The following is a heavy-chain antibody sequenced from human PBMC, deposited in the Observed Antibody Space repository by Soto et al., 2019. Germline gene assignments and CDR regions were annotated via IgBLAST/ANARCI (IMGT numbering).Heavy chain of an antibody. CDR3: ATRDGITMVRGVITSGYYGMDV. D-gene: IGHD3-10*01. CDR1: GYTLTELS. J-gene: IGHJ6*02. V-gene: IGHV1-24*01. CDR2: FGPEDGET. Sequence: ASVKVSCKVSGYTLTELSMHWVRQAPGKGLEWMGGFGPEDGETIYAQKFQGRVTMTEDTSTDTAYMELSSLRSEDTAVYYCATRDGITMVRGVITSGYYGMDVWGQGTTVTVSS.